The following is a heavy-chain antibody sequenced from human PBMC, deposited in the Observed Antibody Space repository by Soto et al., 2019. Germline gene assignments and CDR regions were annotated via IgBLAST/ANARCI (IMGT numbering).Heavy chain of an antibody. J-gene: IGHJ4*02. Sequence: QIQLEQSGAEVKTPGASVKVSCKASGYTFTSYGISWVRQAPGQGLEWVGWISPYTGNRNYTESLQVRVTMTTDTSTSTAYMDLKSLTSDDSAGYFCARIRRRTNTPEARLDHWGQGSLVTASS. CDR3: ARIRRRTNTPEARLDH. CDR2: ISPYTGNR. CDR1: GYTFTSYG. V-gene: IGHV1-18*01.